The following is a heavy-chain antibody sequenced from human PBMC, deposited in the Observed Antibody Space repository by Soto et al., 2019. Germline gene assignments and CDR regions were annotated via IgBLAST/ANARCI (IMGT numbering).Heavy chain of an antibody. CDR2: ISGSGGGT. D-gene: IGHD3-16*01. V-gene: IGHV3-23*01. CDR1: GFTFSSYA. CDR3: AKDHWGSY. Sequence: EMQLLESGGGLVQPGGSLRLSCAASGFTFSSYAMSWVRQAPGKGLEWVSAISGSGGGTYYADSVKGRFTISRDNSRNTLYLQMNSLRAEDTAIYYCAKDHWGSYSGQGTLVTVSS. J-gene: IGHJ4*02.